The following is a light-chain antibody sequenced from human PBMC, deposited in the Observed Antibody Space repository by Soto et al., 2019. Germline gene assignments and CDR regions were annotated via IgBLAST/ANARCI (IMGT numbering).Light chain of an antibody. Sequence: EVLMTQSPATLSVSPGERATLSCTARQSVSSNLAWYQQKPGQAPRPLTYGASTRATGIPARFSGSGSGTDFTLTISSLEPEDFAVYYCHQRQSWPRTFGQGTKVE. CDR2: GAS. V-gene: IGKV3-15*01. J-gene: IGKJ1*01. CDR1: QSVSSN. CDR3: HQRQSWPRT.